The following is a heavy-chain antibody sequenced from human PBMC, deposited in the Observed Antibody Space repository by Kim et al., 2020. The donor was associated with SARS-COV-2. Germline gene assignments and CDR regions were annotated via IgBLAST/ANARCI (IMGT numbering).Heavy chain of an antibody. CDR1: GFTFGSYV. V-gene: IGHV3-30*03. CDR3: ARDCGVYCLDF. Sequence: GGSLRLSCAVSGFTFGSYVMYWMRQTPGRGLEWVARISNDATVKNYVDSVKGRFTISRDDSQNTVYLQMNSLRVDDTAVYYCARDCGVYCLDFCGQGILVGVSS. CDR2: ISNDATVK. D-gene: IGHD2-21*01. J-gene: IGHJ4*01.